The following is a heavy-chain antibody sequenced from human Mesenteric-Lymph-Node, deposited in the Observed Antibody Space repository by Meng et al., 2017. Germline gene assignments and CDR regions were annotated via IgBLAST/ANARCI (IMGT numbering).Heavy chain of an antibody. V-gene: IGHV4-61*02. CDR2: IYTSGST. CDR3: ARGTRGYCSSTSCYAITHYFDY. Sequence: SETLSLTCTVSGGSISSGSYYWSWIRQPAGKGLEWIGRIYTSGSTNYNASLQSRVSISIDTSKNQFSLKLSSVTAADTAVYYCARGTRGYCSSTSCYAITHYFDYWGQGTLVTVSS. J-gene: IGHJ4*02. D-gene: IGHD2-2*01. CDR1: GGSISSGSYY.